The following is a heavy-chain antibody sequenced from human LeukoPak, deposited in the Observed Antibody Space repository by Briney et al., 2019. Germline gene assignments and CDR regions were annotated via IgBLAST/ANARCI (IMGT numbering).Heavy chain of an antibody. Sequence: SGPTLVNPTQTLTLTCTFSGFSLSTSGVGVGWIRQPPGKALEWLALIYLNDDKRYIPSLKSRLTITKDTSKYQVVLTMTNMDPVDTATYYCAHSHTYYYDSPTDYYFDYWGQGTLVTVSS. CDR2: IYLNDDK. D-gene: IGHD3-22*01. CDR1: GFSLSTSGVG. CDR3: AHSHTYYYDSPTDYYFDY. V-gene: IGHV2-5*01. J-gene: IGHJ4*02.